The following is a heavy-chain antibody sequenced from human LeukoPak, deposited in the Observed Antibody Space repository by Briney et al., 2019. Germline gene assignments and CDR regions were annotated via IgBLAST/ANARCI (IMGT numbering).Heavy chain of an antibody. V-gene: IGHV4-39*01. CDR2: IYYSGST. J-gene: IGHJ4*02. CDR1: GGSISSSNYY. Sequence: SEILSLTCTVSGGSISSSNYYWGWIRQPPGKELEWIGSIYYSGSTYYNPSLKGRVTISVDTSKNQFSLNLSSVTAVDTAVYYCARHKGHPDTVLAQNFDYWGQGTLVTVSS. CDR3: ARHKGHPDTVLAQNFDY. D-gene: IGHD5-18*01.